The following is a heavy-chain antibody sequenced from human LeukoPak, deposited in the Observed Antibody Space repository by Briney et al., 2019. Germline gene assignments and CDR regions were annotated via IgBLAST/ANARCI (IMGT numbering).Heavy chain of an antibody. V-gene: IGHV3-48*01. CDR2: ISNDNSII. CDR1: GFTFSASG. J-gene: IGHJ4*02. CDR3: VTDWPVW. Sequence: GGSLRLSCAVSGFTFSASGMHWVRQAPGKGLEWVLYISNDNSIIHYGDSVKARFTISKDNVKNSLFLQMNSLRADDTAVYFCVTDWPVWWGQGTLVTVSS. D-gene: IGHD3-16*01.